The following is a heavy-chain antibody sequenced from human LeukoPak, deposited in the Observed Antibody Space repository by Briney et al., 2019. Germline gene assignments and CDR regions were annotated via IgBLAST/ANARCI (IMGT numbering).Heavy chain of an antibody. CDR1: GYTLTGYY. Sequence: GASVKVSCKASGYTLTGYYMHWVRQAPGQGLEWMGRINPNSGDTNYAQKFQGRVTLTRDTSISTAYMELSRLRSDDTAVYYCVRSGMVTPYDAFDIWGQGTMVTVSS. D-gene: IGHD2-21*02. CDR3: VRSGMVTPYDAFDI. CDR2: INPNSGDT. V-gene: IGHV1-2*06. J-gene: IGHJ3*02.